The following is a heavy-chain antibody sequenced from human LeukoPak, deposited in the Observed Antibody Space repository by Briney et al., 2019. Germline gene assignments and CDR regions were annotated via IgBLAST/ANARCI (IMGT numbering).Heavy chain of an antibody. D-gene: IGHD1-26*01. CDR1: GGSIRSGRYY. V-gene: IGHV4-61*02. Sequence: TPEALSLTFTVSGGSIRSGRYYWSWIRQPAGKGLEGFGCIYTSGSTNYNPSLKSRVTISVDTSKNQLSLQLSSVTDADTPVYYCPRDSGSYARPDAFHIWGQGPMVTVSS. CDR3: PRDSGSYARPDAFHI. J-gene: IGHJ3*02. CDR2: IYTSGST.